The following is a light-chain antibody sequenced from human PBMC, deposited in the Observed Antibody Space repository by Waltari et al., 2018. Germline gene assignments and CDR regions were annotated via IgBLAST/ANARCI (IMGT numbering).Light chain of an antibody. Sequence: DIVMTQSPLSLPVTPGEPASISCRSSQSLLHRNGYNYLDWYLQKSGQSPQLLMYLGSSRASGGPDRFSGSGSGTDFTLKISRVEAEDVGVYYCMQALQTPLTFGGGTKVEIK. J-gene: IGKJ4*01. CDR1: QSLLHRNGYNY. CDR2: LGS. CDR3: MQALQTPLT. V-gene: IGKV2-28*01.